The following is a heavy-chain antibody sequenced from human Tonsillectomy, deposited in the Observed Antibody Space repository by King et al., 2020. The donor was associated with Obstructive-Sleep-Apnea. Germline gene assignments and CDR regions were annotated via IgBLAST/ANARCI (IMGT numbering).Heavy chain of an antibody. J-gene: IGHJ4*02. CDR1: GFTCSYYA. D-gene: IGHD5-18*01. V-gene: IGHV3-23*04. CDR2: SSGSGGSA. CDR3: AKGERKAVDTPLVF. Sequence: EVQLVESGGGLVQPGGSLRLSGAASGFTCSYYAMSWVRQAPGKGLEWVSGSSGSGGSAYYADSVKGRFTISRDNSKNTLYLQMNRLRAEETAVYYCAKGERKAVDTPLVFWGQGTLVTVSS.